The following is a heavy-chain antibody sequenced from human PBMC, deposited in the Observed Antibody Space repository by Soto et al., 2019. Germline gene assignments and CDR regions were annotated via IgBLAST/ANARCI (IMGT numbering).Heavy chain of an antibody. CDR1: GFSFSNNG. Sequence: QVQLVESGGGVVQPGRSLRLSCAASGFSFSNNGMHWVRQAPCKGLAWVAIISYDGSKKYYADSVKGRFTISRDNSKNTLYLQMNSLRVEDTAIYYCAKDRVESGLGEIDYWGQGTLVTVSS. CDR2: ISYDGSKK. D-gene: IGHD3-16*01. J-gene: IGHJ4*02. CDR3: AKDRVESGLGEIDY. V-gene: IGHV3-30*18.